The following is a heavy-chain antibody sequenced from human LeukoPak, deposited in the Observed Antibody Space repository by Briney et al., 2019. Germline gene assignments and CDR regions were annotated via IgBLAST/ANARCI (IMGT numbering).Heavy chain of an antibody. CDR3: ARPRYGSGSPTSRGGYYYMDV. Sequence: PSESLSLTCTVSGGSISSSSYYWGWTRHPPGKGLEWIARSYYSGSTYYNPSVKSLVTISVDTSKNQFSLKLSSVTAAETAVYYCARPRYGSGSPTSRGGYYYMDVWGKGTTVTISS. J-gene: IGHJ6*03. CDR1: GGSISSSSYY. D-gene: IGHD3-10*01. CDR2: SYYSGST. V-gene: IGHV4-39*07.